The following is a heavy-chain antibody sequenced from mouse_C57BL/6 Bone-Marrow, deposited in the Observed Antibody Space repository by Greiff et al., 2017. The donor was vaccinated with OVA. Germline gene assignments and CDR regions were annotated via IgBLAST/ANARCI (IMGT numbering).Heavy chain of an antibody. J-gene: IGHJ4*01. D-gene: IGHD1-1*01. Sequence: EVKLMESGGGLVQPGGSLKLSCAASGFTFSDYGMAWVRQAPRKGPEWVAFISNLAYSIYYADTVTGRFTISRENAKNTLYLEMSSLRSEDTAMYYCARHGTTVVARAMDYWGQGTSVTVSS. CDR1: GFTFSDYG. CDR2: ISNLAYSI. V-gene: IGHV5-15*01. CDR3: ARHGTTVVARAMDY.